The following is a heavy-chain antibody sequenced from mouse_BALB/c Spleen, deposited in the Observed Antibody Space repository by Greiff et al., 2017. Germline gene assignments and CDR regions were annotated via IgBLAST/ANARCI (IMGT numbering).Heavy chain of an antibody. CDR1: GFTFSSFG. CDR3: ARLLRYGYAMDY. V-gene: IGHV5-17*02. CDR2: ISSGSSTI. Sequence: VQLKESGGGLVQPGGSRKLSCAASGFTFSSFGMHWVRQAPEKGLEWVAYISSGSSTIYYADTVKGRFTISRDNPKNTLFLQMTSLRSEDTAMYYCARLLRYGYAMDYWGQGTSVTVSS. J-gene: IGHJ4*01. D-gene: IGHD1-1*01.